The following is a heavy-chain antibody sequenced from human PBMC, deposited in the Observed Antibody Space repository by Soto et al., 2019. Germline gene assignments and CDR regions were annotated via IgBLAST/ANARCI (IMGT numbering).Heavy chain of an antibody. D-gene: IGHD6-13*01. V-gene: IGHV3-30*18. Sequence: VQLVESGGGVVQAGRSLRLSCAASGFTFSSYGMHWVRQAPGKGLEWVAVISYDGSNKYYADSVKGRFTISRDNSKNTLYLQMNSLRAEDTAVYYCANGAHSSIWHHRWTFGYYYGMDVWGQGTTVTVSS. CDR2: ISYDGSNK. J-gene: IGHJ6*02. CDR1: GFTFSSYG. CDR3: ANGAHSSIWHHRWTFGYYYGMDV.